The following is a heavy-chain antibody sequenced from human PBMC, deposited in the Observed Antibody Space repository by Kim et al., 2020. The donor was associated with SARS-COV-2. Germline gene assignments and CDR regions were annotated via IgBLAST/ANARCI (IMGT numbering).Heavy chain of an antibody. D-gene: IGHD3-3*01. CDR2: ISSSGSTI. Sequence: GGSLRLSCAASGFTFSSYEMNWVRQAPGKGLEWVSYISSSGSTIYYADSVKGRFTISRDNAKNSLYLQMNSLRAEDTAVYYCARVLTYDFWSGLSYPAGPYYYGMGVWGQGTTVTASS. CDR3: ARVLTYDFWSGLSYPAGPYYYGMGV. V-gene: IGHV3-48*03. J-gene: IGHJ6*02. CDR1: GFTFSSYE.